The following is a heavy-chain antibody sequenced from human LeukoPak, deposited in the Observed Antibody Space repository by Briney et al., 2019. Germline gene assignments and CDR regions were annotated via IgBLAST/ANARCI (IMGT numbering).Heavy chain of an antibody. CDR2: VYETGST. Sequence: SETLSLTCTVSGGSIRSYYYSWILQPPAKGLEYIGNVYETGSTNYNPSLKSRVTISVDTSNNQFSLRLSSVTAADTAVYYCARAYLPVFVSSSPRFDPWGQGTLVTVSS. J-gene: IGHJ5*02. D-gene: IGHD6-13*01. CDR3: ARAYLPVFVSSSPRFDP. CDR1: GGSIRSYY. V-gene: IGHV4-59*01.